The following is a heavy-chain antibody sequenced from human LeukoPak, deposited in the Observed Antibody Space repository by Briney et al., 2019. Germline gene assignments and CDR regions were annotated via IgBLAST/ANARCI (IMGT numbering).Heavy chain of an antibody. D-gene: IGHD1-26*01. CDR1: GFTFTSYS. CDR2: ISGGGGGT. Sequence: PGGSLRLSCAASGFTFTSYSMNWVRQAPGKGLEWVSTISGGGGGTYYADSVKGRFTISRDNSKNTLYLQVNSLRAEDTAVYYCAKGGKWDVTPFDYWGQGTLVTASS. V-gene: IGHV3-23*01. CDR3: AKGGKWDVTPFDY. J-gene: IGHJ4*02.